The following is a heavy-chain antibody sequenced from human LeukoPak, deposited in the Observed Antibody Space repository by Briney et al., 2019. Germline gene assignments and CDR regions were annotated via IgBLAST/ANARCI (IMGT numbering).Heavy chain of an antibody. CDR1: GGSITSSSYY. Sequence: SETLSLTCTVSGGSITSSSYYWGWIRQPPGKGLEWIGSIYYSGSTHYSPSLKSRVTISVDMSKNQFSLKLSSVTAADTAIYYCARDASRIQQWPLWGQGTLVTVSS. V-gene: IGHV4-39*07. CDR2: IYYSGST. D-gene: IGHD5-18*01. J-gene: IGHJ4*02. CDR3: ARDASRIQQWPL.